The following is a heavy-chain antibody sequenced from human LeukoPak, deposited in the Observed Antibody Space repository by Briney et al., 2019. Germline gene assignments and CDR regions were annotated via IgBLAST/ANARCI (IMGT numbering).Heavy chain of an antibody. Sequence: GGSLKLSCAASGFTFSGSAMHWVRQASGKGLEWVGRIRSKANSYATAYAASVKGSFTISRDDSKNTAYLQMNSLKTEDTAVYYCTRRDCSGGSCYLDYWGQGTLVTVSS. D-gene: IGHD2-15*01. V-gene: IGHV3-73*01. CDR2: IRSKANSYAT. CDR3: TRRDCSGGSCYLDY. CDR1: GFTFSGSA. J-gene: IGHJ4*02.